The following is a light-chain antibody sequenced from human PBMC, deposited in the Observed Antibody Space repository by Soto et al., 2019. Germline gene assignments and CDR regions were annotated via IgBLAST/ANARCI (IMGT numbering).Light chain of an antibody. J-gene: IGKJ2*01. Sequence: EIVLTQSPATLSLSPGERATLSCRASQSVNTYLAWYQQKPGQAPRVLIYDASDRATGIPARFSGSGSGTDFTLTIISLEPEDSAVYYCQRRGDWPLYTFGQGTKLEIK. CDR1: QSVNTY. CDR2: DAS. V-gene: IGKV3-11*01. CDR3: QRRGDWPLYT.